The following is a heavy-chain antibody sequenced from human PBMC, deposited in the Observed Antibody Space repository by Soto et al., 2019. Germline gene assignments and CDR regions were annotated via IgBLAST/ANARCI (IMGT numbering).Heavy chain of an antibody. CDR1: GGTFSSYA. J-gene: IGHJ4*02. CDR3: AREYYDSSGYFDY. CDR2: IIPIFGTA. Sequence: GASVKVSCKASGGTFSSYAISWVRQAPGQGLEWMGGIIPIFGTANYAQKFQGRATITADESTSTAYMELSSLRSEDTAVYYCAREYYDSSGYFDYWGQGTLVTSPQ. V-gene: IGHV1-69*13. D-gene: IGHD3-22*01.